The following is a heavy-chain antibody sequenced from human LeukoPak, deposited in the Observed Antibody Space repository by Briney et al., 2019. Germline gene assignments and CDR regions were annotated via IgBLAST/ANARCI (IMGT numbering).Heavy chain of an antibody. Sequence: PSETLSLNSTVSGGSISSYHWMWIRQPAGQGLKWIGRIYTSGSTNYSPALKSRVTMSGDTCKNQFSLKLSAVTAVDTAVYYCAREKPRGSVDGDHGGDAFDIWGQGTMVTVSS. CDR1: GGSISSYH. CDR2: IYTSGST. CDR3: AREKPRGSVDGDHGGDAFDI. V-gene: IGHV4-4*07. J-gene: IGHJ3*02. D-gene: IGHD4-17*01.